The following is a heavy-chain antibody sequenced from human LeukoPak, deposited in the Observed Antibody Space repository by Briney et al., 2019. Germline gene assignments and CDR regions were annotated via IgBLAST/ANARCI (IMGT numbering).Heavy chain of an antibody. D-gene: IGHD4-17*01. V-gene: IGHV3-21*01. J-gene: IGHJ6*03. Sequence: GGSLRLSCAASGFTFSSYSMNWVRQAPGKGLEWVSSISSSSSYIYYADSVKGRFTISRDNAKNSLYLQMNSLRAEDTAVYYCARGYGDYVSYHYYMDVWGKGTTVTVSS. CDR2: ISSSSSYI. CDR1: GFTFSSYS. CDR3: ARGYGDYVSYHYYMDV.